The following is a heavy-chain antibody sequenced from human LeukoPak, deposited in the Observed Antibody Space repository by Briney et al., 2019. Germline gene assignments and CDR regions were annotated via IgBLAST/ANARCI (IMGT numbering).Heavy chain of an antibody. J-gene: IGHJ6*03. Sequence: ASVKVSCKASGYTFTSYGISWVRQAPGQGLEWMGWISAYNGNTNYAQKLQGRVTMTTDTSTSTAYMELRSLRSDDTAVYYCTREGSRFGYYYYMDVWGKGTTVTVSS. V-gene: IGHV1-18*01. CDR2: ISAYNGNT. CDR3: TREGSRFGYYYYMDV. D-gene: IGHD6-13*01. CDR1: GYTFTSYG.